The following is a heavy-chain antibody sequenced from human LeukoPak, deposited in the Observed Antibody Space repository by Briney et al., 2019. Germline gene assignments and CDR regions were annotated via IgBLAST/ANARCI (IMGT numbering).Heavy chain of an antibody. CDR1: GFTFSSYA. CDR3: APRSAVPLQYCSSTSCYPFDY. D-gene: IGHD2-2*01. CDR2: ISGSGGST. V-gene: IGHV3-23*01. J-gene: IGHJ4*02. Sequence: PGGSLRLSCAASGFTFSSYAMSWVRQAPGKGLEWVSAISGSGGSTYYADPVKGRFTISRDNSKNTLYLQMNSLRAEDTAVYYCAPRSAVPLQYCSSTSCYPFDYWGQGTLVTVSS.